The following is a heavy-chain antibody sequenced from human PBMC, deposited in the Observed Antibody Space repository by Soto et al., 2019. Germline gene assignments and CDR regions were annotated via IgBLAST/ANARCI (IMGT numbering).Heavy chain of an antibody. D-gene: IGHD5-18*01. J-gene: IGHJ5*02. V-gene: IGHV4-59*01. CDR3: ARAGYSYGSSNWFDP. CDR2: IYYSGST. Sequence: SETLSLTCTVSGGSISSYYWSWIRQPPGKGLEWIGYIYYSGSTNYNPSLKSRVTISVDTSKNQFSLKLSSVTAADTAVYYCARAGYSYGSSNWFDPWGQGTLVTVSS. CDR1: GGSISSYY.